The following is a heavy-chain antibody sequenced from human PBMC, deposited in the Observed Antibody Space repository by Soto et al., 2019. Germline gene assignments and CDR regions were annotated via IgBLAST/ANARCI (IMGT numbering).Heavy chain of an antibody. J-gene: IGHJ1*01. CDR2: MKPNSGNT. V-gene: IGHV1-8*01. D-gene: IGHD4-17*01. CDR3: ARQNDYGDYVSYFQH. Sequence: QVQLVQSGAEVKKPGASVKVSCTASGYTFTSYDINWVRQATGQGLEWMGWMKPNSGNTGYAQKFQGRVTMTRNTSISTAYMELSSLRSEDTAVYYCARQNDYGDYVSYFQHWGQGTLVTVSS. CDR1: GYTFTSYD.